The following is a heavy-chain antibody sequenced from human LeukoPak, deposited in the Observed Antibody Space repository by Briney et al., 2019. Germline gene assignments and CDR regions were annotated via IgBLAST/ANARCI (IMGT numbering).Heavy chain of an antibody. V-gene: IGHV1-69*13. CDR2: IIPIFGTA. D-gene: IGHD3-3*01. Sequence: RASVKVSCKASGGTFSSYAISWVRQAPGQGLEWMGGIIPIFGTANYAQKFQGRVTITADESTSTAYMELSSLRSEDTAVYYCARAPSSYYDFWSGYAISWASDYYYYYGMDVWGRGTTVTVSS. CDR1: GGTFSSYA. CDR3: ARAPSSYYDFWSGYAISWASDYYYYYGMDV. J-gene: IGHJ6*02.